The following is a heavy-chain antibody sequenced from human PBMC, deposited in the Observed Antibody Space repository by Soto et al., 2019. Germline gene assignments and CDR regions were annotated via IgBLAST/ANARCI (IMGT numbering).Heavy chain of an antibody. D-gene: IGHD3-22*01. CDR3: ARDLYYDSSGYYYGWFDP. CDR2: IYYSGST. J-gene: IGHJ5*02. Sequence: SETLSLPCTVSGGSISSYYWSWIRHPPGKGLEWIGYIYYSGSTNYNPSLKSRVTISVDTSKNQFSLKLSSVTAADTAVYYCARDLYYDSSGYYYGWFDPWGQGTLVTVS. CDR1: GGSISSYY. V-gene: IGHV4-59*01.